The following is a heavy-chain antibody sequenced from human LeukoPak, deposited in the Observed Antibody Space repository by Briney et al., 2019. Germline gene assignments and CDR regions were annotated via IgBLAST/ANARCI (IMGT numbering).Heavy chain of an antibody. CDR1: GYTFTSYA. D-gene: IGHD2-8*01. V-gene: IGHV1-3*01. Sequence: ASVKVSCKASGYTFTSYAMHWVRQAPGQRLEWMGWINAGNGNTKYSQKFQGRVTITRDTSASTAYMELSSLRSEDTAVYYCARDHLLPVSFDYWGQGTLVTVSS. CDR2: INAGNGNT. CDR3: ARDHLLPVSFDY. J-gene: IGHJ4*02.